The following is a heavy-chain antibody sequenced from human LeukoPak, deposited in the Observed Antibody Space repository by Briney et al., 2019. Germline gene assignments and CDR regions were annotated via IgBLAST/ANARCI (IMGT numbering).Heavy chain of an antibody. V-gene: IGHV3-74*01. CDR1: GFTFSSYW. CDR3: ASGGITILSLAFDI. CDR2: INSDGSST. D-gene: IGHD3-3*01. Sequence: GGSLRLXCAASGFTFSSYWMHWGRQAPGKGLVWVSRINSDGSSTSYADSVKGRFTISRDNAKNTLYVQMNSLRAEDTAVYYCASGGITILSLAFDIWGQGTMVTVSS. J-gene: IGHJ3*02.